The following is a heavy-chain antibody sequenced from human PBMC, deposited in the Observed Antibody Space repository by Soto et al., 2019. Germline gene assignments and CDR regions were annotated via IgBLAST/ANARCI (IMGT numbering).Heavy chain of an antibody. CDR3: AKAVEMATTRPRGMDV. V-gene: IGHV3-23*01. J-gene: IGHJ6*02. CDR2: ISGSGGST. CDR1: GFTFSSYA. D-gene: IGHD1-1*01. Sequence: PGGSLRLSCAASGFTFSSYAMSWVRQAPGKGLEWVSAISGSGGSTYYADSVKGRFTISRDNSKNTLYLQMNSLRAEDTAVYYCAKAVEMATTRPRGMDVWGQGTTVTVSS.